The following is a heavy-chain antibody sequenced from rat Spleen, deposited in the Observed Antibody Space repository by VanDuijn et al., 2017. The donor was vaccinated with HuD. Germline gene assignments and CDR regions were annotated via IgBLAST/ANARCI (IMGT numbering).Heavy chain of an antibody. CDR1: GFTFSDYY. V-gene: IGHV5-22*01. Sequence: EVQLVESGGGLVQPGRSLKLSCAASGFTFSDYYMAWVRQAPKKGLEWVASISDEGRRTFYGDSVKGRFTISRDNAKSTLYLQMNSLRSEDTATYYCARPSMEDYWGQGVMVTVSS. CDR2: ISDEGRRT. J-gene: IGHJ2*01. D-gene: IGHD1-11*01. CDR3: ARPSMEDY.